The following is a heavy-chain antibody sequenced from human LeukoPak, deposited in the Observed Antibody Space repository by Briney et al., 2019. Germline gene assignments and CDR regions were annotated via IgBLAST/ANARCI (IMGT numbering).Heavy chain of an antibody. J-gene: IGHJ4*02. CDR2: INSGGTTI. V-gene: IGHV3-48*03. D-gene: IGHD2-15*01. Sequence: PGGSLRLSCAASGFTFSSYEMNWVRQAPGRGLEWVSYINSGGTTIYYADSVKGRFTISRDNAKNSLYLQMNSLRAEDTAVYYCVRGDSCPTYWGQGTLVTVSS. CDR1: GFTFSSYE. CDR3: VRGDSCPTY.